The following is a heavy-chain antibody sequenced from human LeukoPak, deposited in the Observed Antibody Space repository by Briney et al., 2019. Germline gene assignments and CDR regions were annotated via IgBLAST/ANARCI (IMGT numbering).Heavy chain of an antibody. CDR2: IHQSGST. Sequence: PSETLSLTCAVYGGSFSGYYWSWIRQPPGKGLEWIGQIHQSGSTNCNPSLQSRVTISVDKSKNQFSLKLTSVTAADTAVYYCAGEGYNSGSAFDYWGQGTLVTVSS. D-gene: IGHD5-24*01. CDR3: AGEGYNSGSAFDY. V-gene: IGHV4-34*01. CDR1: GGSFSGYY. J-gene: IGHJ4*02.